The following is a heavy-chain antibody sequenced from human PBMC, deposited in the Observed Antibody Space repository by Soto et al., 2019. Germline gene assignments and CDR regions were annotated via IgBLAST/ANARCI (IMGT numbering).Heavy chain of an antibody. CDR2: IKSKTDGGTT. Sequence: GGSLRLSCAASGFPFSNAWMNWVRQAPGKGLEWVGRIKSKTDGGTTDYAAPVKGRFTISRDDSKDTLYLQMNSLKTEDTAVYYCTIEFDYYDSSGYYYATDYWGQGALVTVSS. CDR3: TIEFDYYDSSGYYYATDY. J-gene: IGHJ4*02. V-gene: IGHV3-15*07. D-gene: IGHD3-22*01. CDR1: GFPFSNAW.